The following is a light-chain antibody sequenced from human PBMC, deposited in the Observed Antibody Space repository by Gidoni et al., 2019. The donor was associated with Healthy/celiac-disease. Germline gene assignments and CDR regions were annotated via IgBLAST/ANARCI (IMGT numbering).Light chain of an antibody. J-gene: IGKJ4*01. CDR2: DAS. Sequence: DIVLTQSPATLSLSPGERATLSCRASQSVSSYLAWYQQKPGQAPRLLIYDASNRATGIPARFSGSGSGTDFTLTISSLEPEDFAVYYCQQRSNWQGTFGGGTKVEIK. CDR3: QQRSNWQGT. CDR1: QSVSSY. V-gene: IGKV3-11*01.